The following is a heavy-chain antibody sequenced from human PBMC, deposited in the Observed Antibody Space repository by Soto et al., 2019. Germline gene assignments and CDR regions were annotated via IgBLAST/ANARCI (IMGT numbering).Heavy chain of an antibody. V-gene: IGHV4-59*01. J-gene: IGHJ4*02. CDR3: ARSTVLDGQYDFWSGYKPPFDY. CDR1: GGSISSYY. D-gene: IGHD3-3*01. Sequence: PSETLSLTCTVSGGSISSYYWSWIRQPPGKGLEWIGYIYYSGSTNYNPSLKSRVTISVDTSKNQFSLKLSSVTAADTAVYYCARSTVLDGQYDFWSGYKPPFDYWGQGTLVTVSS. CDR2: IYYSGST.